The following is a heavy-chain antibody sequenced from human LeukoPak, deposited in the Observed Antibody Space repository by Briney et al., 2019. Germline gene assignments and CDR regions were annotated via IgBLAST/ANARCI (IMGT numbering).Heavy chain of an antibody. V-gene: IGHV3-30*04. CDR1: GFTFSRYA. D-gene: IGHD2-2*01. CDR2: ISYDGSNK. J-gene: IGHJ5*02. CDR3: ARGDLLGYCSTTTCYASGKYDP. Sequence: PGRSLRLSCAASGFTFSRYAMHWVRQAPGKGLEWVALISYDGSNKQYADSVKGRFTISRDNSKDTLYLQMISLRAEDTAVYHCARGDLLGYCSTTTCYASGKYDPWGQGTLVTVSS.